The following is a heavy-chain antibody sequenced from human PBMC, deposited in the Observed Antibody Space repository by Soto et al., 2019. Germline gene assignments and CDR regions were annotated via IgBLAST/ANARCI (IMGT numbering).Heavy chain of an antibody. CDR1: GFTFRSHG. Sequence: GSLRLSCAASGFTFRSHGMHWVRQAPGKGLEWVTLISYDGSDKYYADSVKGRFTISRDNSKNMLYLQMNSLGAEDTAVYYCAKDFGINWYYFDCWGQGT. J-gene: IGHJ4*02. D-gene: IGHD1-1*01. V-gene: IGHV3-30*18. CDR3: AKDFGINWYYFDC. CDR2: ISYDGSDK.